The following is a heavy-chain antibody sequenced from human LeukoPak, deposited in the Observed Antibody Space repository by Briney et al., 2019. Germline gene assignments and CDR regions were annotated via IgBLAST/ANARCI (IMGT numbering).Heavy chain of an antibody. Sequence: PGGSLRLSCAASGFTFSDYYMSWVRQAPGKGLEWVSAISGSGGSTYYADSVKGRFTISRDNSKNTLYLQMNSLRAEDTAVYYCATDPRSSGWPYFDYWGQGTLVTVSS. D-gene: IGHD6-19*01. CDR3: ATDPRSSGWPYFDY. V-gene: IGHV3-23*01. CDR1: GFTFSDYY. CDR2: ISGSGGST. J-gene: IGHJ4*02.